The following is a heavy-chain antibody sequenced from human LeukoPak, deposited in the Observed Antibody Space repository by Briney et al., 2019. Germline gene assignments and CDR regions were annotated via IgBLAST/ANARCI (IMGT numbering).Heavy chain of an antibody. CDR1: GFTFDDYG. J-gene: IGHJ6*04. CDR2: INWNGSSI. Sequence: GGSLRLSCAASGFTFDDYGMSWVRQAPGKGLEWVSGINWNGSSIGYADSVKGRFTISRDNAKNSLYLQMNSLRAEDTAVYYCAELGITMIGGVWGKGTTVTISS. CDR3: AELGITMIGGV. V-gene: IGHV3-20*04. D-gene: IGHD3-10*02.